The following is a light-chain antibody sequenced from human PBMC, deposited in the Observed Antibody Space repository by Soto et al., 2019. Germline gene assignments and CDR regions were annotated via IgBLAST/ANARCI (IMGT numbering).Light chain of an antibody. CDR3: CSYAGSYTFV. CDR1: SSDVGGYNY. J-gene: IGLJ1*01. CDR2: EVT. V-gene: IGLV2-14*01. Sequence: QSVLTQPASVSGSPGQSITISCTGTSSDVGGYNYVSWYQQHPGKAPKLIIYEVTHRPSGVSSRFYGSRSGNTASLTISGLQAEDEADYYCCSYAGSYTFVFGTGTKLTVL.